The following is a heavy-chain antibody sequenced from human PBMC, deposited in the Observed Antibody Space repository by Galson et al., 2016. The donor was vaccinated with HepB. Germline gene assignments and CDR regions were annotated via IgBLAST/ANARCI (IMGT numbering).Heavy chain of an antibody. J-gene: IGHJ4*02. CDR2: INPSGGTT. V-gene: IGHV1-46*03. Sequence: SVKVSCKASGGTFSSYAISWVRQAPGQGLEWVAIINPSGGTTDYAQKFQGRLTLTTEPSSSTVYMELSRLRPKDTAVFYCTRSPGPLVDIPSTDFDFWGQGTLVTVSS. D-gene: IGHD5-12*01. CDR3: TRSPGPLVDIPSTDFDF. CDR1: GGTFSSYA.